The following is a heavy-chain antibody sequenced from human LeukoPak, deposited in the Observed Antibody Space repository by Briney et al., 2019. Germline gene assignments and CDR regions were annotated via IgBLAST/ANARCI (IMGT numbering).Heavy chain of an antibody. J-gene: IGHJ4*02. V-gene: IGHV4-39*01. Sequence: SETLSLTCTVSGGSISSSSYYWGWIRQPPGKGLEWIGSIYYSGSTYYNPSLKSRVTISVDTSKNQFSLKLSSVTAADTAIYYCGKTDIYFNPIDYWGPGSLVTVSS. CDR1: GGSISSSSYY. CDR3: GKTDIYFNPIDY. D-gene: IGHD3-9*01. CDR2: IYYSGST.